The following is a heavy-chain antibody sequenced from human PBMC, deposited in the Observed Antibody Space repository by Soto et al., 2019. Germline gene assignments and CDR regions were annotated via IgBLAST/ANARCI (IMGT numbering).Heavy chain of an antibody. D-gene: IGHD2-21*02. CDR2: IKSKTDGGTT. CDR3: TPPGSYCGGDCYFDY. CDR1: GFTFSNAW. V-gene: IGHV3-15*01. J-gene: IGHJ4*02. Sequence: GSLRLSCAASGFTFSNAWMSWVRQAPGKGLEWVGRIKSKTDGGTTDYAAPVKGRFTISRDDSKNTLYLQMNSLKTEDTAVYYCTPPGSYCGGDCYFDYWGQGTLVTVSS.